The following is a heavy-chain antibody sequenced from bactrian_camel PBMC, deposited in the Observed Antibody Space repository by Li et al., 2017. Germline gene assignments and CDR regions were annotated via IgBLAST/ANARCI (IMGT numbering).Heavy chain of an antibody. D-gene: IGHD3*01. V-gene: IGHV3S55*01. Sequence: VQLVESGGGSVQAGGSLRLSCAASSYAVVWFRQAPGKEREGVAAIDNDGDINYADSVKGRFTISRDNAKDTLYLQMNSLKIEDTAVYYCALGSSRQATMTARGKGTQVTVS. J-gene: IGHJ4*01. CDR1: SYA. CDR2: IDNDGDI.